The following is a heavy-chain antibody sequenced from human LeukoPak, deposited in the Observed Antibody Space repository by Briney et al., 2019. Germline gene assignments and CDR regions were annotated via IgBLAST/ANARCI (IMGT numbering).Heavy chain of an antibody. CDR1: GYTFTSHY. V-gene: IGHV1-46*01. J-gene: IGHJ4*02. CDR3: ARDSYYDSSGSVDY. CDR2: INPSGGST. Sequence: ASVKVSCKASGYTFTSHYMHWVRQAPGQGLEWKGRINPSGGSTTYAQRFQGRVTMTRDTSTSTVYMELSSLRSEDTAVYFCARDSYYDSSGSVDYWGQGTLVTVSS. D-gene: IGHD3-22*01.